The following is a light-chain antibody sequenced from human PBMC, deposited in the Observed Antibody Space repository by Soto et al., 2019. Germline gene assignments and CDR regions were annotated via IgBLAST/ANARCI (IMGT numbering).Light chain of an antibody. J-gene: IGKJ1*01. CDR3: QQDYNLPWT. V-gene: IGKV3D-7*01. CDR2: GAS. CDR1: QFISSNY. Sequence: EIVMTQSPATLSLSPGDRATLSCRASQFISSNYLSWYQQKPGQAPRLLIYGASTRATGIPDRFSGSGSETDFTLTISSLQPEDFAVYYCQQDYNLPWTFGHGTRWIS.